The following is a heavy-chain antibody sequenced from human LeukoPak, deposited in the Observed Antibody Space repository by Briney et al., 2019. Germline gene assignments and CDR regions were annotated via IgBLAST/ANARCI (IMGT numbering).Heavy chain of an antibody. V-gene: IGHV3-30-3*01. CDR2: ISYDGSNK. D-gene: IGHD1-26*01. Sequence: GRSLRLSCAASGFTFSSYAMPWVRQAPGKGLEWVAVISYDGSNKYYADSVKGRFTISRDNSKNTLYLQMNSLRAEDTAVYYCARDRGGSYFDYWGQGTLVTVSS. J-gene: IGHJ4*02. CDR3: ARDRGGSYFDY. CDR1: GFTFSSYA.